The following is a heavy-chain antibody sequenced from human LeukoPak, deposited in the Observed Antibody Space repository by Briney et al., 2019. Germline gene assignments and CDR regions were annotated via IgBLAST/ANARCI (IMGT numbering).Heavy chain of an antibody. V-gene: IGHV4-34*01. CDR3: ARFKYIVVVPAGLDY. D-gene: IGHD2-2*01. J-gene: IGHJ4*02. CDR2: INHSGST. Sequence: SETLSLTCAVYGGSFSGYYWSWIRQPPGKGLEWIGEINHSGSTNYNPSLKSRVTISVDTSKNQFSLKLSSVTAADTAVYYCARFKYIVVVPAGLDYWGQGTLVTLSS. CDR1: GGSFSGYY.